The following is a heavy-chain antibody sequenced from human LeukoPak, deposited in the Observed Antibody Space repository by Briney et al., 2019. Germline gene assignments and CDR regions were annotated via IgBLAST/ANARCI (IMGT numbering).Heavy chain of an antibody. J-gene: IGHJ4*02. Sequence: GGSLRLSCAASGFTFSNYWMNWVRQAPGKGLEWVSSISSSGDYMYYADSLKGRFTISRDNAKTSLYLRMNSLSAEDTAVYYCARGYQSLDNWGQGTLVTVSS. CDR1: GFTFSNYW. CDR3: ARGYQSLDN. CDR2: ISSSGDYM. D-gene: IGHD2-2*01. V-gene: IGHV3-21*01.